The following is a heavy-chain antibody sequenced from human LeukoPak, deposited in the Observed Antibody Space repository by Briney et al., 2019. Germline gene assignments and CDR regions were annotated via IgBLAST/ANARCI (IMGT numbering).Heavy chain of an antibody. CDR1: GGSFSGYY. D-gene: IGHD6-13*01. J-gene: IGHJ4*02. CDR2: IYYSGST. CDR3: AREVAAAGRYYFDY. V-gene: IGHV4-59*01. Sequence: PSETLSLTCAVYGGSFSGYYWSWIRQPPGKGLEWIGYIYYSGSTNYNPSLKSRVTISVDTSKNQFSLKLSSVTAADTAVYYCAREVAAAGRYYFDYWGQGTLVTVSS.